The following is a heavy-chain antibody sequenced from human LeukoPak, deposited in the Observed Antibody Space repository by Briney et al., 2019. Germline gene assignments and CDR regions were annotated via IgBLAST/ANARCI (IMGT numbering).Heavy chain of an antibody. J-gene: IGHJ4*02. CDR2: ISYDGSNK. D-gene: IGHD4-17*01. V-gene: IGHV3-30-3*01. CDR1: GFTFSSYA. CDR3: ARDDYGLPFDY. Sequence: PGGSLRLSCAASGFTFSSYAMSWVRQAPWKGLEWVAVISYDGSNKYYADSVKGRFTISRDNSKNTLYLQMNSLRAEDTAVYYCARDDYGLPFDYWGQGTLVTVSS.